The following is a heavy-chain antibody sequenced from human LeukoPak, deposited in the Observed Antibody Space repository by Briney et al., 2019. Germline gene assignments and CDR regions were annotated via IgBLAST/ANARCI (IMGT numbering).Heavy chain of an antibody. CDR2: VNNDGSST. J-gene: IGHJ4*02. D-gene: IGHD5/OR15-5a*01. V-gene: IGHV3-74*03. CDR3: AKGGLRITDY. CDR1: GFIFSNYW. Sequence: GGSLRLSCAASGFIFSNYWMHWVRHAPGKGLVWVSRVNNDGSSTTYADSVKGRFTISRDNAKNTLYLQMNSLRAEDTAVYYCAKGGLRITDYWGQGTLVTVSS.